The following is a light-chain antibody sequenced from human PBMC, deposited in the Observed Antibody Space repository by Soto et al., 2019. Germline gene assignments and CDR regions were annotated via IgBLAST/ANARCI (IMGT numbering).Light chain of an antibody. CDR3: QQTSTFPRT. CDR1: RDISHS. CDR2: GAS. Sequence: DLQMTQPPSSVSASVGDSLNITCXASRDISHSLAWYQQTPGKAPKLLLRGASSLHRGVSSRFSGGGAGTEFTLTISSLQPEDFATYYCQQTSTFPRTFGQRTKV. J-gene: IGKJ1*01. V-gene: IGKV1-12*01.